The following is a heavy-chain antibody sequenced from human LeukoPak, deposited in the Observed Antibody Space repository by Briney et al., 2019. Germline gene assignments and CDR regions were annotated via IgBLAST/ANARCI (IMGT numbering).Heavy chain of an antibody. J-gene: IGHJ4*02. V-gene: IGHV1-58*01. CDR1: GFTFTSSA. CDR3: AASPRVTTDLGMDD. CDR2: IVVGSGNT. D-gene: IGHD4-17*01. Sequence: GTSVKVSCKASGFTFTSSAVQWVRQARGQRLEWIGWIVVGSGNTNYAQKFQERVTITRDMSTSTAYMELSSLRSEDTAVYYCAASPRVTTDLGMDDWGQGTLVTVSS.